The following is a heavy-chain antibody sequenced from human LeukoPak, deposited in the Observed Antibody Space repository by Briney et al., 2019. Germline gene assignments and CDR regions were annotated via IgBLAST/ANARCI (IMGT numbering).Heavy chain of an antibody. J-gene: IGHJ4*02. Sequence: GGSLRLSCAASGFTFSSYGMHWVRQAPGKGLEWVAVIWYDGSNKYYADSVKGRFTISRDNSKNTLYLQMNSLRAEDTAVYYCAKCHSSSWYYLFDYWGQGTLVTVSS. CDR2: IWYDGSNK. CDR1: GFTFSSYG. V-gene: IGHV3-33*06. D-gene: IGHD6-13*01. CDR3: AKCHSSSWYYLFDY.